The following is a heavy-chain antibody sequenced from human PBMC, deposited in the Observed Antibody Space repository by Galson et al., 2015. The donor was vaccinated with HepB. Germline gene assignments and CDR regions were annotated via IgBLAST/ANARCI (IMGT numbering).Heavy chain of an antibody. Sequence: SLRLSCAASRFTFSSYTMHWVRQAPGKGLEWVAVISSDGSNKYYADSVKGRFTISRDNSKNTLYLQMNSLRAEDTAVYYCARGIAVAGILYYYYGMDVWGQGTTVTVSS. V-gene: IGHV3-30-3*01. J-gene: IGHJ6*02. CDR1: RFTFSSYT. CDR3: ARGIAVAGILYYYYGMDV. D-gene: IGHD6-19*01. CDR2: ISSDGSNK.